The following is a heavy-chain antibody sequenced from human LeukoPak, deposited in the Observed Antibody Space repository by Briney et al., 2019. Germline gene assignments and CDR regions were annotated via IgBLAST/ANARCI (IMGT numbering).Heavy chain of an antibody. J-gene: IGHJ4*02. CDR1: GFTFSSYG. D-gene: IGHD6-13*01. CDR2: IWYDGSNK. Sequence: PGGSLRLSCEASGFTFSSYGMPWVRQAPGKGLEGVAVIWYDGSNKYYADSVKGRFTISRDNSKNTLYLQMNSLRAEDTAVYYCARGAAADYFDYWGQGTLITVSS. V-gene: IGHV3-33*01. CDR3: ARGAAADYFDY.